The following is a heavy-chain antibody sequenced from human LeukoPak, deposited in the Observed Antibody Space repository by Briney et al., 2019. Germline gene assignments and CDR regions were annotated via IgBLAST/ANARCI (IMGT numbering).Heavy chain of an antibody. D-gene: IGHD3-22*01. CDR3: ARVHHYFDIAFDY. Sequence: GASVKVSCKTSGYSFTSYYIHWVRQAPGQGLEWMGMINPSGGSTNYAQTFQGRVTMTRNMSTSTVYMELSSLRSEDTAVYYCARVHHYFDIAFDYWGQGTLVTVSP. CDR2: INPSGGST. CDR1: GYSFTSYY. J-gene: IGHJ4*02. V-gene: IGHV1-46*01.